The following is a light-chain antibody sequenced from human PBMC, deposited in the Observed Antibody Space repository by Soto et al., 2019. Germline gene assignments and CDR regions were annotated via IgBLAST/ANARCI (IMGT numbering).Light chain of an antibody. Sequence: EIVLTQSPGTLSLSPGERATLSCSASQSVSSSYLAWYQQKPGQAPRLLIYGASSSATGIPDRFSGSGSGTDFTLTISRLEPKDCAVYYCQQYGSFPWTFGQGTKV. CDR3: QQYGSFPWT. CDR2: GAS. CDR1: QSVSSSY. V-gene: IGKV3-20*01. J-gene: IGKJ1*01.